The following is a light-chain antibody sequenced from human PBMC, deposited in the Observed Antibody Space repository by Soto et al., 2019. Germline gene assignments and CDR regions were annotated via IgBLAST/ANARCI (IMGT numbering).Light chain of an antibody. CDR3: QQYYSSPFT. J-gene: IGKJ3*01. V-gene: IGKV4-1*01. CDR1: QSVLYRSNNKNY. Sequence: DIVMTQSPDSLPVSLGERATINCKSSQSVLYRSNNKNYLAWYQQKPGQPPRLLIYWASTRQSGVPDRFSGSGSGTDFTLTINSLQAEDVAVYYCQQYYSSPFTFGPGTKVDIK. CDR2: WAS.